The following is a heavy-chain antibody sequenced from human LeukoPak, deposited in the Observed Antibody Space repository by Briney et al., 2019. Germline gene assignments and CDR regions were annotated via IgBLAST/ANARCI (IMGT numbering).Heavy chain of an antibody. CDR2: VDPEDGET. Sequence: ASVKVSCKVSGYTFTDYYMHWVQQAPGKGLEWMGLVDPEDGETIYAEKFQGGVTITADTSTDTAYMELSSLRSEDTAVYYCATNIYYYDSSGYFDYWGQGTLVTVSS. CDR3: ATNIYYYDSSGYFDY. D-gene: IGHD3-22*01. V-gene: IGHV1-69-2*01. CDR1: GYTFTDYY. J-gene: IGHJ4*02.